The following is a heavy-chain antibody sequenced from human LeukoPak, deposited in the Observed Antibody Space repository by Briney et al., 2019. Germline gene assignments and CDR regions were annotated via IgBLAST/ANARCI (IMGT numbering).Heavy chain of an antibody. CDR2: IYDSGST. V-gene: IGHV4-59*08. D-gene: IGHD1-26*01. Sequence: SETLSLTCTVSGGSISSYYWSWIRQPPGKGLEWIGFIYDSGSTNYNPSLKSRVTISVDTSKNQFSLKLRSVTAADTAVYYCARHSPVGIYYFDYWGQGTLVTVSS. CDR3: ARHSPVGIYYFDY. J-gene: IGHJ4*02. CDR1: GGSISSYY.